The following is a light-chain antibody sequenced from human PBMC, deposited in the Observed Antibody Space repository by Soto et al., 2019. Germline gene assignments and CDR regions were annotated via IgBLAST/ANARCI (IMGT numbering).Light chain of an antibody. Sequence: QSVLPQPPSVSAAPGQKVTISCSGSSSNIGNNYVSWYQQLPGTAPKLLIYDNNKRPSGIPDRFSGSKSGTSATLGITGLQTGDEADYYCGTWDSSLSAGVFGTGTRSPS. J-gene: IGLJ1*01. CDR1: SSNIGNNY. CDR3: GTWDSSLSAGV. V-gene: IGLV1-51*01. CDR2: DNN.